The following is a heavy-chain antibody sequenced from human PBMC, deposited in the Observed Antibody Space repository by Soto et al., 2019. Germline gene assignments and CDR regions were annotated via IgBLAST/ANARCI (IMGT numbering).Heavy chain of an antibody. CDR1: GGTISRYA. CDR3: AVRSGYYTGIYNYYYGMDV. CDR2: IIPIFGTA. V-gene: IGHV1-69*01. Sequence: LNLSRKASGGTISRYAISGVRQAPGQGLEWMGGIIPIFGTANYAQKFQGRVTITADESTSTAYMELSSLRSEDTAVYYCAVRSGYYTGIYNYYYGMDVWGQGTTVTVSS. J-gene: IGHJ6*02. D-gene: IGHD3-3*01.